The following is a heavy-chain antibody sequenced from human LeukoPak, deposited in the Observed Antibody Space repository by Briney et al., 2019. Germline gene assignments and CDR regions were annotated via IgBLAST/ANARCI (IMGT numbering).Heavy chain of an antibody. CDR1: GGTFSSYA. V-gene: IGHV1-69*06. Sequence: VASVKVSCKASGGTFSSYAISWVRQAPGQGLEWMGGIIPIFGTANYAQKFQGRVMITADKSTSTAYMELSSLRSEDTAVYYCASPRELRYFDWFKDHDAFDIWGQGTMVTVSS. D-gene: IGHD3-9*01. CDR3: ASPRELRYFDWFKDHDAFDI. J-gene: IGHJ3*02. CDR2: IIPIFGTA.